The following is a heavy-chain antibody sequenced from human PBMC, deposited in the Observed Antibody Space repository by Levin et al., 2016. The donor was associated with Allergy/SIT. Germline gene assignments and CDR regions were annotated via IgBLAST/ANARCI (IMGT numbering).Heavy chain of an antibody. J-gene: IGHJ5*02. CDR3: ARGPLDIVVVPAANGFDP. CDR1: GFTFSSYW. CDR2: IKQDGSEK. D-gene: IGHD2-2*01. Sequence: ESLKISCAASGFTFSSYWMSWVRQAPGKGLEWVANIKQDGSEKYYVDSVKGRFTISRDNAKNSLYLQMNSLRAEDTAVYYCARGPLDIVVVPAANGFDPWGQGTLVTVSS. V-gene: IGHV3-7*04.